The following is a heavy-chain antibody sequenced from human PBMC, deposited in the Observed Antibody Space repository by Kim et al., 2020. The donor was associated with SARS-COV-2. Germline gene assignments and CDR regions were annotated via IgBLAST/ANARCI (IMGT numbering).Heavy chain of an antibody. D-gene: IGHD3-9*01. V-gene: IGHV3-30*18. CDR3: AKILTYYDILTGPNDY. J-gene: IGHJ4*02. CDR1: GFTFSSYG. Sequence: GGSLRLSCAASGFTFSSYGRHWVRQAPGKGLEWVAVISYDGSNNYYADSVKGRFTISRDNSKNTLYLQMNSLRAEDTAVYHCAKILTYYDILTGPNDYWGRGTLVTVSS. CDR2: ISYDGSNN.